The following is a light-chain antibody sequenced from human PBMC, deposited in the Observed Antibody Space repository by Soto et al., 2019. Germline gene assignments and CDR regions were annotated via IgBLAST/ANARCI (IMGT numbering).Light chain of an antibody. CDR2: DAS. CDR1: QSVRSY. CDR3: QHRSSWPLT. J-gene: IGKJ4*01. Sequence: EIVLTQSPATLSLSPGERATLSCRASQSVRSYLTWYQQKPGQAPRLPIYDASNRATGIPARFSGSGSGTDLTLPISSLEPEDFAVYYCQHRSSWPLTFGGGTRVEIK. V-gene: IGKV3-11*01.